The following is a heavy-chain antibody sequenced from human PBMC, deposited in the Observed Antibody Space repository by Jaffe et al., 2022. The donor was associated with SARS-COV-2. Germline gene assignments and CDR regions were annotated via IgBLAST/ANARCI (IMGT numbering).Heavy chain of an antibody. J-gene: IGHJ5*02. CDR1: GYTFTSYA. D-gene: IGHD2-15*01. CDR3: ARDHCSGGSCYFAFSFDP. CDR2: INAGNGNT. Sequence: QVQLVQSGAEVKKPGASVKVSCKASGYTFTSYAMHWVRQAPGQRLEWMGWINAGNGNTEYSQKFQGRVTITRDTSASTAYMELSSLRSEDTAVYYCARDHCSGGSCYFAFSFDPWGQGTLVTVSS. V-gene: IGHV1-3*01.